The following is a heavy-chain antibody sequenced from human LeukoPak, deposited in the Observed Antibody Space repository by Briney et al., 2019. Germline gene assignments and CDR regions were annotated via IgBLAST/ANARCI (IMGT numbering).Heavy chain of an antibody. Sequence: SETLSLTCTVSGGSISSYYWSWIRQHPGKGLEWIGYIYYSGSTYYNPSLKSRVTISVDTSKNQFSLKLSSVTAADTAVYYCARVTRPLYGSSWYYFDYWGQGTLVTVSS. D-gene: IGHD6-13*01. V-gene: IGHV4-59*06. CDR2: IYYSGST. J-gene: IGHJ4*02. CDR3: ARVTRPLYGSSWYYFDY. CDR1: GGSISSYY.